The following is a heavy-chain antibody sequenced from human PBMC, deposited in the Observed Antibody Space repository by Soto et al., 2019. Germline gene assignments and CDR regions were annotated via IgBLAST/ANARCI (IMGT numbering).Heavy chain of an antibody. CDR1: GYPFPSFE. V-gene: IGHV1-3*01. D-gene: IGHD2-2*01. CDR2: ISNAGRGNT. CDR3: ARESNHYQDFFQN. Sequence: ASVKVSCKTSGYPFPSFEVHWIRQAPGQRPEWMGGISNAGRGNTKYSQKFQDRLTITGDKRATTVYMALSSLTSEDTATYYCARESNHYQDFFQNWGQGTQVTVSS. J-gene: IGHJ4*02.